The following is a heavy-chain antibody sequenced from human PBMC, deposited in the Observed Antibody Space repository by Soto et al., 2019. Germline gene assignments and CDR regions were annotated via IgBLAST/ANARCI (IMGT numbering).Heavy chain of an antibody. J-gene: IGHJ4*02. CDR1: GFTFSSYA. CDR2: ISYDGSNK. V-gene: IGHV3-30-3*01. Sequence: QVQLVESGGGVVQPGRSLRLSCAASGFTFSSYAMHWVRQAPGKGLEWVAVISYDGSNKYYADSVKGRFTISRDNSKNTLYLQMNSLRAEDTAVYYCARAYSSSWPDFDYWGQGTLVTVSS. CDR3: ARAYSSSWPDFDY. D-gene: IGHD6-13*01.